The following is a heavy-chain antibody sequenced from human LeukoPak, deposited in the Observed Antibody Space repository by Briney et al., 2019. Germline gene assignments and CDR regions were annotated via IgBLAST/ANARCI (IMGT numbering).Heavy chain of an antibody. CDR2: ISYDGSKR. V-gene: IGHV3-30-3*01. CDR3: ARDYDTSGSYLDLLDY. Sequence: PGRSLRLSCAASGFTFSTYAVHWVRQAPGKGLEWVAVISYDGSKRYYADSVKGRFTISRDNSKNAFLQMNSLRAEDTAVYYCARDYDTSGSYLDLLDYWGQGTLVPVSS. J-gene: IGHJ4*02. CDR1: GFTFSTYA. D-gene: IGHD3-22*01.